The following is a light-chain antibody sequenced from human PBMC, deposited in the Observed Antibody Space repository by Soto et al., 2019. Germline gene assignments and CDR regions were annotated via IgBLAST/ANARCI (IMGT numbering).Light chain of an antibody. CDR3: QLYDNSPPRLT. CDR2: GAS. V-gene: IGKV3-20*01. J-gene: IGKJ3*01. Sequence: EIVLTQSPGTLSLSPGERATLSCKASQSVDSRFLAWYQQKRGQAPRLLIYGASSRAFGIPDRFSGSGSGTDFTPTIIRLEPEDFAVYYCQLYDNSPPRLTFGPGTKVDIK. CDR1: QSVDSRF.